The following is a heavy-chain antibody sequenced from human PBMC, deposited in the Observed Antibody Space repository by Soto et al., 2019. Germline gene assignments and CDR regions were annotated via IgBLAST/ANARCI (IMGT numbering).Heavy chain of an antibody. Sequence: EVQLLVSGGGLVQPGGSLRLSCAASGFPFSSYAMTWVRQAPGKGLEWVSGISGSGTITYDADSVKGRFTISRDKSKNTLYLQMNSLRAEDTAVYYCAKSLSASPNYFFDSWGQGTLVTVSS. J-gene: IGHJ4*02. CDR2: ISGSGTIT. CDR3: AKSLSASPNYFFDS. V-gene: IGHV3-23*01. D-gene: IGHD1-1*01. CDR1: GFPFSSYA.